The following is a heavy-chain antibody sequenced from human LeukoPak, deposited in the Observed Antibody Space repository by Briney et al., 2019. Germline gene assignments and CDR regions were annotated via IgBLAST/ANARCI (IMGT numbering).Heavy chain of an antibody. Sequence: ASVKVSCKASGYTFTGYYMHWVRQAPGQGLEWMGWINPNSGGTNYAQKFQGRVTMTRDTSISTAYMELSRLRSDDTAVYYCARDNLFLGYCSSTSCSNWFDPWGQGTLVTVSS. V-gene: IGHV1-2*02. CDR1: GYTFTGYY. CDR2: INPNSGGT. D-gene: IGHD2-2*01. J-gene: IGHJ5*02. CDR3: ARDNLFLGYCSSTSCSNWFDP.